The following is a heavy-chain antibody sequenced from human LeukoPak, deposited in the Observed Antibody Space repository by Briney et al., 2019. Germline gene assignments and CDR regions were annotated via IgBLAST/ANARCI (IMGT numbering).Heavy chain of an antibody. Sequence: ASVKVSCKASGYTFSGFYIHWVRQAPGQGLEWMGWINPNSGVANYAQKLQGRVTITRDTSIDTAYMQLSRLRSDDTAVYYCAKDRYGDYEAPFHYYMDAWGRGTTVTVSS. CDR3: AKDRYGDYEAPFHYYMDA. CDR2: INPNSGVA. J-gene: IGHJ6*03. CDR1: GYTFSGFY. V-gene: IGHV1-2*02. D-gene: IGHD5-12*01.